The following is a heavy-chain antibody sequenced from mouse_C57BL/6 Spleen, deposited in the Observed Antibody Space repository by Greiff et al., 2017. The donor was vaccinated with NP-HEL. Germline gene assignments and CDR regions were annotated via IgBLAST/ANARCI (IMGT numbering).Heavy chain of an antibody. CDR2: IRSKSSNYAT. J-gene: IGHJ4*01. CDR1: GFTFNTYA. CDR3: VRDGDGYYVDYAMDY. D-gene: IGHD2-3*01. V-gene: IGHV10-3*01. Sequence: EVQLQQSGGGLVQPKGSLKLSCAASGFTFNTYAMHWVRQAPGKGLEWVARIRSKSSNYATYYADSVKDRFTISRDDSQSMLYLQMNNLKTEDTAMYYCVRDGDGYYVDYAMDYWGQGTSVTVSS.